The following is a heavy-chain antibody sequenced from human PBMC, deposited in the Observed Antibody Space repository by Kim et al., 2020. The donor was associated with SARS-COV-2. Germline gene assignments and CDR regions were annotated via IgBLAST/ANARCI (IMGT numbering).Heavy chain of an antibody. Sequence: SVKVSCKASGGTFSSYAISWVRQAPGQGLEWMGGIIPIFGTANYAQKFQGRVTITADESTSTAYMELSSLRSEDTAVYYCARDAYSGSYPGHYWGQGTLVTVSS. V-gene: IGHV1-69*13. J-gene: IGHJ4*02. CDR2: IIPIFGTA. CDR3: ARDAYSGSYPGHY. D-gene: IGHD1-26*01. CDR1: GGTFSSYA.